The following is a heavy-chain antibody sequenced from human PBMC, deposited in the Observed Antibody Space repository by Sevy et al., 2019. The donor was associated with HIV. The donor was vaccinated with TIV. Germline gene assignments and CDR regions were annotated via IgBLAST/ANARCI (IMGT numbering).Heavy chain of an antibody. CDR2: ISYDGSNK. J-gene: IGHJ6*02. D-gene: IGHD6-19*01. CDR3: AKQWLVEYYYYYYGMDV. CDR1: GFTFSSYG. Sequence: GGSLRLSCAASGFTFSSYGMHWVRQAPGKGLEWVAVISYDGSNKYYADSVKGRFTISRDNSKNTLYLQMYSLRAEDTAVYYCAKQWLVEYYYYYYGMDVWGQGTTVTVSS. V-gene: IGHV3-30*18.